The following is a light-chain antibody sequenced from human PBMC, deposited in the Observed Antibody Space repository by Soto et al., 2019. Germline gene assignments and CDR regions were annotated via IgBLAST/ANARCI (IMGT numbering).Light chain of an antibody. CDR3: QQYNSYWT. Sequence: DIQMTQSPSTLSASVGDRVTITCRATQSISNSLAWYQQKPGKAPKLLIYKASSLESGVPSRFNGRRSETEFTLTITSLQPDDFATYYCQQYNSYWTFGQGTKVEIK. J-gene: IGKJ1*01. CDR2: KAS. V-gene: IGKV1-5*03. CDR1: QSISNS.